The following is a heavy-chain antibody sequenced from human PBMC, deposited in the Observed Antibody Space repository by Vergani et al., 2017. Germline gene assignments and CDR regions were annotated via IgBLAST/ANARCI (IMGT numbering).Heavy chain of an antibody. Sequence: EVQLVESGGTWVQPGGSLRLSCAASGFNFRSYWMSWVRQAPGKGLEWVAHIKEDGSETFYLDSVRGRFSISKDNSKNTLYLQMKSLRPEDTAVYYCAKEGGGYCSGGTCYPEYWGQGTLVIVSS. CDR1: GFNFRSYW. D-gene: IGHD2-15*01. CDR3: AKEGGGYCSGGTCYPEY. V-gene: IGHV3-7*04. CDR2: IKEDGSET. J-gene: IGHJ4*02.